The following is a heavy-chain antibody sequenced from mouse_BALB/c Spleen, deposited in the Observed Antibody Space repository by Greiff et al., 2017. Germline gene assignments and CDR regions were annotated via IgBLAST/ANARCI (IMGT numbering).Heavy chain of an antibody. Sequence: LVESGAELVKPGASVKLSCTASGFNIKDTYMHWVKQRPEQGLEWIGRIDPANGNTKYDPKFQGKATITADTSSNTAYLQLSSLTSEDTAVYYCARELRYPYYFDYWGQGTTLTVSS. D-gene: IGHD1-1*01. CDR1: GFNIKDTY. J-gene: IGHJ2*01. CDR2: IDPANGNT. CDR3: ARELRYPYYFDY. V-gene: IGHV14-3*02.